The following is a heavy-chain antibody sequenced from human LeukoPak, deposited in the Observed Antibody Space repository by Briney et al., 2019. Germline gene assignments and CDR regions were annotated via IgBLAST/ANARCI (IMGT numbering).Heavy chain of an antibody. D-gene: IGHD2-15*01. CDR2: ISGSGGST. Sequence: GGSLRLSCAASGFTFSSYAMSWVRQAPGKGLEWVSAISGSGGSTYYADSVKGRFTISRDNSKNTLYLQMNSLRAEDTAVYYCAKVRVYCSGGSCYAGIDGDWYFDLWGRGTLVTVSS. CDR1: GFTFSSYA. J-gene: IGHJ2*01. CDR3: AKVRVYCSGGSCYAGIDGDWYFDL. V-gene: IGHV3-23*01.